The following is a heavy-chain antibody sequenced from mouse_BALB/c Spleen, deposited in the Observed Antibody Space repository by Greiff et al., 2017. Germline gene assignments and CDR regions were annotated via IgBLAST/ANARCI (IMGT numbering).Heavy chain of an antibody. CDR2: ISYSGST. Sequence: EVQLQESGPSLVKPSQTLSLTCSVTGDSITSGYWNWIRKFPGNKLEYMGYISYSGSTYYNPSLKSRISITRDTSKNQYYLQLNSVTTEDTATYYCARGEGYDGLFYWYFDVWGAGTTVTVSS. J-gene: IGHJ1*01. CDR3: ARGEGYDGLFYWYFDV. V-gene: IGHV3-8*02. D-gene: IGHD2-2*01. CDR1: GDSITSGY.